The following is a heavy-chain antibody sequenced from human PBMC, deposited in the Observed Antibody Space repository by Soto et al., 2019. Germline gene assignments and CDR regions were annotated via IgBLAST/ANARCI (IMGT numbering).Heavy chain of an antibody. D-gene: IGHD3-10*01. Sequence: SETLSLTCAVSGGSISSGGYSWNWIRQPPGKGLEWIGYIYYSGSTNYNPSLKSRVTISVDTSKNQFSLKLSSVTAADTAVYYCARHRTYYYGSGSYYEYYYGMDVWGQGTTVTVSS. J-gene: IGHJ6*02. CDR1: GGSISSGGYS. CDR3: ARHRTYYYGSGSYYEYYYGMDV. CDR2: IYYSGST. V-gene: IGHV4-30-2*03.